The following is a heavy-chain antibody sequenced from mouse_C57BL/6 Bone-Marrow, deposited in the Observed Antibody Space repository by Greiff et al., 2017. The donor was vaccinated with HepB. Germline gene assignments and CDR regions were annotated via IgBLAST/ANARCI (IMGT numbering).Heavy chain of an antibody. D-gene: IGHD1-1*01. CDR2: IHPNSGST. V-gene: IGHV1-64*01. Sequence: VQLQQPGAELVKPGASVKLSCKASGYTFTSYWMHWVKQRPGQGLEWIGMIHPNSGSTNYNEKFKSKATLTVDKSSSTAYMQRSSLTSEDSAVYYCAREDYYGSSTWFAYWGQGTLVTVSA. J-gene: IGHJ3*01. CDR1: GYTFTSYW. CDR3: AREDYYGSSTWFAY.